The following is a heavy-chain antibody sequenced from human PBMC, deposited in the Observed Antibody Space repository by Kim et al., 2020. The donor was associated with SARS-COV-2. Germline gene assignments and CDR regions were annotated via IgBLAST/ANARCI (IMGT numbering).Heavy chain of an antibody. J-gene: IGHJ5*02. D-gene: IGHD3-10*01. CDR3: ARERNYYGSGNWFDP. CDR2: INHSGST. V-gene: IGHV4-34*01. CDR1: GGSFSGYY. Sequence: SETLSLTCAVYGGSFSGYYWSWIRQPPGKGLEWIGEINHSGSTNYNPSLKSRVTISVDTSKNQFSLKLSSVTAADTAVYYCARERNYYGSGNWFDPWGQG.